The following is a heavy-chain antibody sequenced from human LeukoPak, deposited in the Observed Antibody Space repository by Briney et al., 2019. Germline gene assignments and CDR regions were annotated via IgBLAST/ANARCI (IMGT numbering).Heavy chain of an antibody. CDR2: IYTSGST. J-gene: IGHJ5*02. CDR3: ARGQRHRFDP. CDR1: GGSISSTSYY. V-gene: IGHV4-61*02. D-gene: IGHD1-1*01. Sequence: SETLSLTCTVSGGSISSTSYYWTWIRQPAGKGLEWIGRIYTSGSTNYNPSLKSRVTMSVDTSKNQFSLKLSSVTAAGTAVYYCARGQRHRFDPWGQGTLVTVSS.